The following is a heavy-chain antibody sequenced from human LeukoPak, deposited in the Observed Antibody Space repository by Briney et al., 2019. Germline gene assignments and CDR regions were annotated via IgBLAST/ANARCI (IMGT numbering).Heavy chain of an antibody. V-gene: IGHV1-18*01. CDR1: GYTFTSYG. CDR3: AILPPPYYYDSSGYRPRAFDI. J-gene: IGHJ3*02. CDR2: ISSYNCNT. Sequence: GASVTVSCKSSGYTFTSYGISWVRQAPAQGLEWMGWISSYNCNTNYAHKLQGRVTITTDTSASTAYMEWRSLRPDDAAVYYCAILPPPYYYDSSGYRPRAFDIWGQGTMVTVSS. D-gene: IGHD3-22*01.